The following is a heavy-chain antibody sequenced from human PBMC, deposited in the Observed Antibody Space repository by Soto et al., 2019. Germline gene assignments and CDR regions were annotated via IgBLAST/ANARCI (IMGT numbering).Heavy chain of an antibody. CDR2: IDPSDSYT. V-gene: IGHV5-10-1*01. Sequence: GESLKISCKGSGYSFTSYWISWVRQMPGKGLEWMGRIDPSDSYTNYSPSFQGHVTISADKSISTAYLQWSSLKASDTAMYYCARXGSSGWYRQDYYYGMDVWGQGTTVTVSS. CDR1: GYSFTSYW. CDR3: ARXGSSGWYRQDYYYGMDV. J-gene: IGHJ6*02. D-gene: IGHD6-19*01.